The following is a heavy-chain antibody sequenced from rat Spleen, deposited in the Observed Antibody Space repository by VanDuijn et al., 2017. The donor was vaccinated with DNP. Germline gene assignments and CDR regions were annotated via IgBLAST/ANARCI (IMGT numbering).Heavy chain of an antibody. J-gene: IGHJ2*01. V-gene: IGHV6-6*01. CDR3: AWPST. CDR1: GFTFRTAW. D-gene: IGHD1-10*01. CDR2: IKPKTNNYAT. Sequence: EVQILESGGGSVQPGNSLKLSCSTSGFTFRTAWMYWYRQFPEKRLEWVDLIKPKTNNYATDYTESVKGRFTNSRNDSKSSIYLQMKNLKEEDTAMYYCAWPSTWGQGVMVTVSS.